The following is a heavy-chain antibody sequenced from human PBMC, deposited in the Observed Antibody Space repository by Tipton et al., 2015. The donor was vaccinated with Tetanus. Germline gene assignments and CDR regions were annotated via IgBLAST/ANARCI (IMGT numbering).Heavy chain of an antibody. V-gene: IGHV3-21*01. J-gene: IGHJ4*02. CDR1: GFTFSSFG. D-gene: IGHD2-15*01. CDR2: ITGSSSYI. CDR3: ARVPGAGVGYCSGGNCHYFDY. Sequence: GSLRLSCAAPGFTFSSFGMTWVRQAPGKGLEWVSSITGSSSYIYYADSVKGRFTISRDNAKNSLYLQMNSLRAEDTAMYYCARVPGAGVGYCSGGNCHYFDYWGQGTLVTVSS.